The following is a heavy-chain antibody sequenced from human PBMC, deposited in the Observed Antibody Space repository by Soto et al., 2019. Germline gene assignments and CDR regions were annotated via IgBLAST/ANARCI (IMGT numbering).Heavy chain of an antibody. V-gene: IGHV3-9*01. J-gene: IGHJ6*02. CDR2: ISWNGGYI. D-gene: IGHD3-16*01. CDR3: AKDASRLSLGYYGMDV. Sequence: DVQLVESGGGLVQPGRSLRLSCAASGFTFDDYTMHWVRQAPGKGLEWVSGISWNGGYIAYADSVKGRFTISRDNAKNSLYLQMNSLRPEDTALYYCAKDASRLSLGYYGMDVWGQGSTVTVSS. CDR1: GFTFDDYT.